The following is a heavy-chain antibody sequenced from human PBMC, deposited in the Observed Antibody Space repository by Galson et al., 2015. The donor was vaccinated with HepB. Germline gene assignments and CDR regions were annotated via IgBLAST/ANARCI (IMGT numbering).Heavy chain of an antibody. V-gene: IGHV3-23*01. CDR3: AKAGWVGELSRSFPH. D-gene: IGHD3-10*01. J-gene: IGHJ4*02. CDR2: INGNGGDT. CDR1: GFTFSNYG. Sequence: SLRLSCAASGFTFSNYGMSWVRQAPGKGLEWVSAINGNGGDTYYADFVKGRFTISRDNFRNTLYLHVRSLRVEDTAVYYCAKAGWVGELSRSFPHWGRGTLVTVSS.